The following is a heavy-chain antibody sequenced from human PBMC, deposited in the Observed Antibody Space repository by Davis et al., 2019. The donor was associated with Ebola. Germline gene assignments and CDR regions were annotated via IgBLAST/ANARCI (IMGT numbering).Heavy chain of an antibody. CDR3: AGWGSTNY. J-gene: IGHJ4*02. V-gene: IGHV3-48*03. CDR1: GFIFGSYE. CDR2: ISDRGLTK. Sequence: LSLTCAASGFIFGSYEMIWVRQAPGKGLEWVSYISDRGLTKYYSDSVKGRFTISRDNAENSLYLEMNSLRAEDTAIYYCAGWGSTNYWGQGTLVTVSS. D-gene: IGHD7-27*01.